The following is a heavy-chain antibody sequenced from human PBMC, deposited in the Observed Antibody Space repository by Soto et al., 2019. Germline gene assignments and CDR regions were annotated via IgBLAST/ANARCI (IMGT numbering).Heavy chain of an antibody. J-gene: IGHJ6*02. CDR3: ARGDSTDCSNGVCSFFYNHDMDV. CDR1: GYNFIGYY. V-gene: IGHV1-2*02. D-gene: IGHD2-8*01. CDR2: INPNGGDT. Sequence: ASVKVSCKASGYNFIGYYIHWVRQAPGQGLEWMGWINPNGGDTTYAQNFQGRVTMTRDTSINTAYLELSRLKSDDTAVYYCARGDSTDCSNGVCSFFYNHDMDVWGQGTTVTVSS.